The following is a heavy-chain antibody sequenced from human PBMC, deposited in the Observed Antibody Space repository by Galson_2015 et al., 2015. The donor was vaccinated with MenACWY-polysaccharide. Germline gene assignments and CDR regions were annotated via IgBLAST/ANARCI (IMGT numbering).Heavy chain of an antibody. CDR3: AKDRHYYDSSGYYYPWFDP. Sequence: SLRLSCAASGFTFSNAWMSWVRQAPGKGLEWVGRIKSKTDGGTTDYAAPVKGRFTISRDDSKNTLYLQMNSLRAEDTAVYYCAKDRHYYDSSGYYYPWFDPWGQGTLVTVSS. CDR1: GFTFSNAW. V-gene: IGHV3-15*01. CDR2: IKSKTDGGTT. D-gene: IGHD3-22*01. J-gene: IGHJ5*02.